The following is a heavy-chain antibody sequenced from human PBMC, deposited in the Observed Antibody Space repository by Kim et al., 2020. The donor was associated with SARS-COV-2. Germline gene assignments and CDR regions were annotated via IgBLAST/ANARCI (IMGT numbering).Heavy chain of an antibody. CDR3: AKDVGIAAAGITNWFDP. J-gene: IGHJ5*02. Sequence: GGSLRLSCAASGFTFSSYGMHWVRQAPGKGLEWVAVISYDGSNKYYADSVKGRFTISRDNSKNTLYLQMNSLRAEDTAVYYCAKDVGIAAAGITNWFDPWGQGTLVTVSS. CDR2: ISYDGSNK. D-gene: IGHD6-13*01. CDR1: GFTFSSYG. V-gene: IGHV3-30*18.